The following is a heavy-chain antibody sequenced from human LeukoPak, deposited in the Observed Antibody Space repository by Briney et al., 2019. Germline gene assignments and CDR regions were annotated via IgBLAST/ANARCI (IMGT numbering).Heavy chain of an antibody. CDR3: AKDIVEAGLFFDY. CDR1: GFTFSSYS. D-gene: IGHD3-16*02. CDR2: ISSSSSTI. J-gene: IGHJ4*02. Sequence: PGGSLRLSCAASGFTFSSYSMNWVRRAPGKGLEWVSYISSSSSTIYYADSVKGRFTISRDNAKNSLYLQMNSLRAEDTAVYYCAKDIVEAGLFFDYWGQGTLVTVSS. V-gene: IGHV3-48*04.